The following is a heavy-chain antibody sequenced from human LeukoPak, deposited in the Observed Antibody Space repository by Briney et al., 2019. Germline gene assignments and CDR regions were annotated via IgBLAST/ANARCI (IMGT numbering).Heavy chain of an antibody. CDR2: IYHRGST. Sequence: SETLSLTCTVSGYSISSGFYWGWIRQPPGKGPEWIGSIYHRGSTHYNSSLKSRVTISVDTSKNQLSLKLSSVTAADTAVYYCARARWRDAFDIWGQGTMVTVSS. V-gene: IGHV4-38-2*02. J-gene: IGHJ3*02. CDR3: ARARWRDAFDI. D-gene: IGHD4-23*01. CDR1: GYSISSGFY.